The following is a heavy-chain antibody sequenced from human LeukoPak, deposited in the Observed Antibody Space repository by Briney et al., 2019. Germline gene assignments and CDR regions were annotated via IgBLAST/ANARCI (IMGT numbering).Heavy chain of an antibody. CDR2: INAYNGNT. V-gene: IGHV1-18*01. Sequence: GASVKVSCKASGYTFTSYGIHWVRQAPGQGFEWMGWINAYNGNTNYAQKLQGRVTMTTDTSTSTAYMALRSLRSDDTAVYYCARGGVNGGWYSSFDYWGQGTLVTVSS. CDR1: GYTFTSYG. CDR3: ARGGVNGGWYSSFDY. D-gene: IGHD6-19*01. J-gene: IGHJ4*02.